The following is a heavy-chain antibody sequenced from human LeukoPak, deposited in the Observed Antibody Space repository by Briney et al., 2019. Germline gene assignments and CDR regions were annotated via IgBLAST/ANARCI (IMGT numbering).Heavy chain of an antibody. D-gene: IGHD2-21*01. CDR3: ATSHDVKTAPYDL. CDR1: GGSISSYY. CDR2: IFTSGWT. V-gene: IGHV4-4*09. J-gene: IGHJ5*02. Sequence: SETLSLTCTVSGGSISSYYWSWVRQSPGKGLEWIGYIFTSGWTDYNPSLKSRVTMSVDTSKNQLSMELRFLTAADTAVYYCATSHDVKTAPYDLWGQGTLVNVSS.